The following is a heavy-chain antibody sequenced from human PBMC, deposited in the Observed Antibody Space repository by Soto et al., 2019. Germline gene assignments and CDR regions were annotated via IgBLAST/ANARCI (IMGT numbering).Heavy chain of an antibody. J-gene: IGHJ5*02. CDR2: ISSHSSTL. CDR1: GVTFSSYS. Sequence: PXGSLCLSCSASGVTFSSYSMNWVRQAPGKGLEWISYISSHSSTLYYADSVKGRFTISRDNAGNSLYLQMNSLRDEDTAEYYCVRDGSGNLYLNWFDHWGQGTLVTVSS. CDR3: VRDGSGNLYLNWFDH. V-gene: IGHV3-48*02. D-gene: IGHD6-25*01.